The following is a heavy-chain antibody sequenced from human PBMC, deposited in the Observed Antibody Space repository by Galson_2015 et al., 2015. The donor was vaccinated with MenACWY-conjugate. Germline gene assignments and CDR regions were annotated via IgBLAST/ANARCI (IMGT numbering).Heavy chain of an antibody. CDR2: IYYSGST. V-gene: IGHV4-59*01. CDR1: GGSISSYY. D-gene: IGHD2-15*01. J-gene: IGHJ4*02. CDR3: ARIYCSGGSCYDY. Sequence: SETLSLTCTVSGGSISSYYWSWIRQPPGKGLEWIGYIYYSGSTNYNPSLKSRVTISVDTSKNQFSLKLSSVTAADTAVYYCARIYCSGGSCYDYWGQGTLVTVSS.